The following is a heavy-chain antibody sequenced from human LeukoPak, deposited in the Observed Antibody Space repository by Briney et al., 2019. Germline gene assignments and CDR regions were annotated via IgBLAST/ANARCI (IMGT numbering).Heavy chain of an antibody. Sequence: ETLSLTCTVSGYSISSGYYWGWVRQAPGKGLEWVSGISPSGDIKYYADSVKGRFTISRDNSKNTVYLEVISLTDEDTAVYYCAKDDAWLRYGEWSQGTLVTVSS. CDR1: GYSISSGYY. J-gene: IGHJ4*02. CDR2: ISPSGDIK. D-gene: IGHD3-10*01. V-gene: IGHV3-23*01. CDR3: AKDDAWLRYGE.